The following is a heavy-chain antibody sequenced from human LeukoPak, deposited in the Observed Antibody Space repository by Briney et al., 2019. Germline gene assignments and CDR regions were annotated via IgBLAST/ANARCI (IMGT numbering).Heavy chain of an antibody. CDR2: ISSDGSTT. D-gene: IGHD6-13*01. CDR1: GFTFSSYW. Sequence: GSLNPSVAASGFTFSSYWMHWVRQAPGEGLVWVSRISSDGSTTTYADSVKGRFTISRDNAKNTLYLQMNSLRAEDTAVYYCARRRAAAGLGNWFEPWGQGSLLTVSS. V-gene: IGHV3-74*01. J-gene: IGHJ5*02. CDR3: ARRRAAAGLGNWFEP.